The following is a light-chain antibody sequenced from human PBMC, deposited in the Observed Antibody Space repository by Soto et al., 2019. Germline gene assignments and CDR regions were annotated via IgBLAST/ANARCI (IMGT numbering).Light chain of an antibody. V-gene: IGKV3-11*01. CDR2: DAS. Sequence: EIVLTQSPVTLSLSPGESATLSCRASQNVRSYLAWYQQRPGQAPRLLIYDASTRATGIPARFSGSGSGTGFTLSISSLEPEDFAVYYCQQRSNWPGTFGGGTKVEIK. CDR1: QNVRSY. J-gene: IGKJ4*01. CDR3: QQRSNWPGT.